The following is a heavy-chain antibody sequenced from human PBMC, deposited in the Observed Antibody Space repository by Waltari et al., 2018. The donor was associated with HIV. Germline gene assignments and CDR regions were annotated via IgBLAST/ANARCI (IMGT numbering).Heavy chain of an antibody. D-gene: IGHD3-22*01. CDR3: AREGDNSGGFEYYYYGMDV. CDR2: IYHSGST. V-gene: IGHV4-38-2*02. CDR1: GYSISSGYY. Sequence: QVQLQESGPGLVKPSETLSLTCTVSGYSISSGYYWGWIRQPPGKGLEWIGSIYHSGSTCYHPSLKSRVTISVDTSKNQFSLKLSSVTAADTAVYYCAREGDNSGGFEYYYYGMDVWGQGTTVTVSS. J-gene: IGHJ6*02.